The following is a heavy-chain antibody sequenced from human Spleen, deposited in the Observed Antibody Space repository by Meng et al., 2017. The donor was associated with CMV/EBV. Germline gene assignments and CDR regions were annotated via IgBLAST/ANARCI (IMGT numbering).Heavy chain of an antibody. V-gene: IGHV4-4*02. Sequence: QVQLQESGPGLVKPSGTLSLTCAASVGSISSSNLWTWVRQVPGKGLEWIGEIYHSGSTNYNPSLKSRVTISVDKFKNQFSLKLGSVTAADTAVYYCARIERRRILKYCGSDCSTTDYWGQGTLVTVSS. CDR2: IYHSGST. CDR1: VGSISSSNL. CDR3: ARIERRRILKYCGSDCSTTDY. J-gene: IGHJ4*02. D-gene: IGHD2-21*02.